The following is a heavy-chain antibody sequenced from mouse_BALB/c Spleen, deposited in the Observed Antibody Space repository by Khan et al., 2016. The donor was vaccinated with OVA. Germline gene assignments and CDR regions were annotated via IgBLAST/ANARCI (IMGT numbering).Heavy chain of an antibody. J-gene: IGHJ4*01. D-gene: IGHD1-1*01. CDR3: AIELPFAMDY. V-gene: IGHV2-3*01. CDR2: IWGDGGT. Sequence: QVQLKESGPGLVAPSQSLSITCTVSVFSLTSYGVSWVRQPPGKGLEWLGVIWGDGGTNHHSVIISRLSIRTDNSKSQVFLKLNSLQSDDTATYCCAIELPFAMDYWGQGTSVTVSS. CDR1: VFSLTSYG.